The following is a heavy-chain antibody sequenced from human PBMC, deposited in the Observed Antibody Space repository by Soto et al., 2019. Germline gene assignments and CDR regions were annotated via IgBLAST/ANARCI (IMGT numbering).Heavy chain of an antibody. CDR1: GDSVSSNSAA. CDR3: ARDLGCFGSGSYRPYFDY. Sequence: KQSQTLSLTCAISGDSVSSNSAAWNWIRQSPSRGLEWLGRTYYRSKWYNDYAVSVKSRITINPDTSKNQFSLQLNSVTPEDTAVYYCARDLGCFGSGSYRPYFDYWGQGTLVTVSS. D-gene: IGHD3-10*01. J-gene: IGHJ4*02. CDR2: TYYRSKWYN. V-gene: IGHV6-1*01.